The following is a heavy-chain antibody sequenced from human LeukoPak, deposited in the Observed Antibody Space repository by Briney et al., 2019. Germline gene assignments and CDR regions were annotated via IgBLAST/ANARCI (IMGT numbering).Heavy chain of an antibody. Sequence: GASVKVSCNTSGYTFTAYHIHWVRQAPGQGLEWMGRINPNSGGTNYAQKFQGRVTMTRDTSISTAYMELSRLRSDDTAVYYCARGFPKALQPGIVDYWGQGTLVTVSS. V-gene: IGHV1-2*06. CDR1: GYTFTAYH. CDR3: ARGFPKALQPGIVDY. D-gene: IGHD7-27*01. CDR2: INPNSGGT. J-gene: IGHJ4*02.